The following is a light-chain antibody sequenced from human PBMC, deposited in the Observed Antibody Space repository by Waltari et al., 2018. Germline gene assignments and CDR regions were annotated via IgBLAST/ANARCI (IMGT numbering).Light chain of an antibody. CDR2: DVN. CDR3: CSYAGTYINYV. Sequence: QSALTQPRSVSGSPGQSVTISCTGTSSDVGDYDFVSWYQHHPDKAPQLIIYDVNKRPSGVPDRFSGSKSDNTASLTISGLQAEDEADYYCCSYAGTYINYVFGSGTTVTVL. CDR1: SSDVGDYDF. V-gene: IGLV2-11*01. J-gene: IGLJ1*01.